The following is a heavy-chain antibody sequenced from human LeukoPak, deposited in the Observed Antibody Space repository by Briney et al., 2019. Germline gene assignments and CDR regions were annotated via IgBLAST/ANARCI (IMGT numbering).Heavy chain of an antibody. J-gene: IGHJ4*02. CDR1: GFTFSSYE. CDR3: AKFSRYSSGWYVAY. V-gene: IGHV3-23*01. D-gene: IGHD6-19*01. CDR2: ISGSGGST. Sequence: GGSLRLSCAASGFTFSSYEMNWVRQAPGKGLEWVSGISGSGGSTNYADSVKGRFTISRDNSKNTLYLQMNSLRAEDTAVYYCAKFSRYSSGWYVAYWGQGTLVTVSS.